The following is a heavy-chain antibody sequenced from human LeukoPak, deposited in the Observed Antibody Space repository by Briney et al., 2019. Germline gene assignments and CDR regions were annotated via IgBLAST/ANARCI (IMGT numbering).Heavy chain of an antibody. J-gene: IGHJ5*02. V-gene: IGHV4-38-2*02. CDR1: GYSISSGYY. D-gene: IGHD6-6*01. Sequence: PSETLSLTCTVSGYSISSGYYWGWIRQPPGKGLEWIGSIYHSGSTYYNPSLKSRVTISVDTSKNQFSLKLSSVTAADTAVYYCARDGGSIAGFEGIGNWFDPWGQGTLVTVSS. CDR2: IYHSGST. CDR3: ARDGGSIAGFEGIGNWFDP.